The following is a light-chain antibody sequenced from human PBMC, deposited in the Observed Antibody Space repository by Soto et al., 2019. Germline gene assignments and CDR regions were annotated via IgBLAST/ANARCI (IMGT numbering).Light chain of an antibody. V-gene: IGKV3-11*01. CDR2: DAS. CDR1: QSVSSY. CDR3: QQRRYWPVT. J-gene: IGKJ1*01. Sequence: DIVLTQSPAILSMSPGERATLSCRASQSVSSYFAWYQQKPGQAPRLLIYDASNRATGVPARFSGSGSGTGFTLTISSRAPEDFAGYYCQQRRYWPVTFGQGTKVEVK.